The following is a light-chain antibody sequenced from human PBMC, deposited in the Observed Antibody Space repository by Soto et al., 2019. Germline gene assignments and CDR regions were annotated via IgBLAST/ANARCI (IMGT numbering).Light chain of an antibody. V-gene: IGKV3-20*01. CDR1: QSVSSNY. Sequence: EIVLTQSPGTLSLSPGERATLSCRASQSVSSNYLAWYQQKPGQAPRLLIYGASSRATGIPDRFSGSGSATDFTLTISRLEPEDFAVYYCQHYNNWPRTFGQGTKVEIK. J-gene: IGKJ1*01. CDR3: QHYNNWPRT. CDR2: GAS.